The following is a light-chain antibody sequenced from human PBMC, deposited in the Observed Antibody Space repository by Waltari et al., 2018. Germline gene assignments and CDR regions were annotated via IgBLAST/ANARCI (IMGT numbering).Light chain of an antibody. Sequence: DIQMTQSPSSLSASVGDRVTITCRASQTIIRYLNWYQQKPGKAPNLLIYAASSLQSGVPSRFSGSGSGRDFTLIITSLQPEDFATYYWQQSYSFTRTFGQGTKVEIK. CDR2: AAS. V-gene: IGKV1-39*01. J-gene: IGKJ1*01. CDR1: QTIIRY. CDR3: QQSYSFTRT.